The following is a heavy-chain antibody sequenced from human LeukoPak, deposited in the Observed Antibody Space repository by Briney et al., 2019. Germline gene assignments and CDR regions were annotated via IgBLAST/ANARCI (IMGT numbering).Heavy chain of an antibody. D-gene: IGHD6-6*01. V-gene: IGHV4-59*01. CDR1: GGSISSYY. CDR3: ARGGIAARPDWFDP. J-gene: IGHJ5*02. CDR2: IYYSGST. Sequence: SETLSLTCTVSGGSISSYYWSWLRQPPGKGLEWIGYIYYSGSTNYNPSLKSRVTISVDTSKNQFSLKLSSVTAADTAVYYCARGGIAARPDWFDPWGQGTLVTVSS.